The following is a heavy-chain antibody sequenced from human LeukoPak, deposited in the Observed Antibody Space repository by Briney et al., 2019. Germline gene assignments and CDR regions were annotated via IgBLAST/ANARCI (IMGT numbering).Heavy chain of an antibody. CDR3: ARDRDGSTSFPNWFDP. V-gene: IGHV3-30*19. D-gene: IGHD2-2*01. CDR2: ISYDGSNK. Sequence: GGSLRLSCAASGFTFSSYGMHWVRQAPGKGLEWVAVISYDGSNKYYADSVKGRFTISRDNSKNTLYLQMNSLRAEDTAVYYCARDRDGSTSFPNWFDPWGQGTLVTVSS. J-gene: IGHJ5*02. CDR1: GFTFSSYG.